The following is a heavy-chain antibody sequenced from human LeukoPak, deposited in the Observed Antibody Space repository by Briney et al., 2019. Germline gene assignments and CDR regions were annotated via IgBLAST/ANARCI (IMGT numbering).Heavy chain of an antibody. CDR3: ARGYDSSGYYSSRFDP. V-gene: IGHV1-69*04. CDR1: GGTFSSYA. D-gene: IGHD3-22*01. CDR2: IIPILGIA. Sequence: SVKVSCKASGGTFSSYAISWVRQAPGQGLEWMGRIIPILGIANYAQKFRGRVTITADKSTSTAYMELGSLRSEDTAVYYCARGYDSSGYYSSRFDPWGQGTLVTVSS. J-gene: IGHJ5*02.